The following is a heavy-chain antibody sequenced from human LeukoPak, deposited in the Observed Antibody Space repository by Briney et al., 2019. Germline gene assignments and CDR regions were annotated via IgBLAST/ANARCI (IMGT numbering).Heavy chain of an antibody. V-gene: IGHV1-69*01. CDR2: IIPIFGTA. Sequence: GASVKVSCKASGGTISSYAISWGRQAPGQGLEWMGGIIPIFGTANYAQKFQGRVTITADESTSTAYIELSSLRSEDTAVYYCARKGTVTGQYYFDYWGQGTLVTVSS. J-gene: IGHJ4*02. CDR1: GGTISSYA. CDR3: ARKGTVTGQYYFDY. D-gene: IGHD4-17*01.